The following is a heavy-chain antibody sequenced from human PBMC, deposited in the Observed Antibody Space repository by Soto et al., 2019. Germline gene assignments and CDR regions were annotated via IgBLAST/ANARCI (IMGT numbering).Heavy chain of an antibody. J-gene: IGHJ4*02. D-gene: IGHD1-1*01. CDR2: MNPNTGNS. V-gene: IGHV1-8*01. Sequence: ASVKVSCKASGYTFTSYDIYWVRQAAGQGLEWMGWMNPNTGNSAYAQKFQGRVTVTSDTSINTVHMELSSLRSEDTAVYYCARRAETNGWNGFGADKYYFDFWGQGTLVTVSS. CDR1: GYTFTSYD. CDR3: ARRAETNGWNGFGADKYYFDF.